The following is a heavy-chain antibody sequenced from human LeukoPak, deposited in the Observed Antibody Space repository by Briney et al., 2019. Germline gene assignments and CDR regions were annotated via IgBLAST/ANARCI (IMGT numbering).Heavy chain of an antibody. V-gene: IGHV4-39*07. J-gene: IGHJ4*02. Sequence: SETLSLTCAVSGGSISSSSYYWGWIRQPPGKGLEWIGSIYYSGSTYYNPSLKSRVTISVDTSKNQFSLKLSSVTAADTAVYYCAGRTRTEPDYWGQGTLVTVSS. CDR3: AGRTRTEPDY. CDR2: IYYSGST. CDR1: GGSISSSSYY.